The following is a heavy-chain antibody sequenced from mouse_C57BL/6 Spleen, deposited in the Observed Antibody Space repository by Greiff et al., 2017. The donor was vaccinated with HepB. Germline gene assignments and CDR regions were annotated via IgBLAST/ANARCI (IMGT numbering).Heavy chain of an antibody. CDR2: IYPGSGNT. D-gene: IGHD3-3*01. CDR3: AREGDGYFDV. J-gene: IGHJ1*03. V-gene: IGHV1-66*01. Sequence: QVHVKQSGPELVKPGASVKISCKASGYSFTSYYIHWVKQRPGQGLEWIGWIYPGSGNTKYNEKFKGKATLTADTSSSTAYMQLSSLTSEDSAVYYCAREGDGYFDVWGTGTTVTVSS. CDR1: GYSFTSYY.